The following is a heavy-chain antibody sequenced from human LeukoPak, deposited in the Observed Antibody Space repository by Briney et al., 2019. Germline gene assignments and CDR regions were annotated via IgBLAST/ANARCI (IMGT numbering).Heavy chain of an antibody. Sequence: ASVKVSCKASGYTFTKYGVTWVRQAPGQGLEWMAWISAYNGDTNYDQKLQGRVTVTRDTSTSTVYMELRSLRSDDTAVYHCASNTGSDGSGYAYWGPGSPVTVSS. CDR2: ISAYNGDT. CDR1: GYTFTKYG. CDR3: ASNTGSDGSGYAY. J-gene: IGHJ4*02. D-gene: IGHD3-22*01. V-gene: IGHV1-18*01.